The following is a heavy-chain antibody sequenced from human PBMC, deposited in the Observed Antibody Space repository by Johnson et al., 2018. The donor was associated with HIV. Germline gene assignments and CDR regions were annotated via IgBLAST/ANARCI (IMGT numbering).Heavy chain of an antibody. Sequence: VQLVESGGGLVQPGGSLRLSCAASGFTFSSYWMSWVRQAPGKGLEWVANIKQDGSEKYYVDSVKGRFTISRDNAKNSLYLQMNSLKTEDTALYYCAKDTGGNSGNDAFDVWGPGTLVTVSS. J-gene: IGHJ3*01. D-gene: IGHD4-23*01. V-gene: IGHV3-7*01. CDR3: AKDTGGNSGNDAFDV. CDR2: IKQDGSEK. CDR1: GFTFSSYW.